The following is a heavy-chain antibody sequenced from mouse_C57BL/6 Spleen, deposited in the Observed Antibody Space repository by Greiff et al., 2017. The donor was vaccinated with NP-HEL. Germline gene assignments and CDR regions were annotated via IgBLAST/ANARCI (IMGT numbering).Heavy chain of an antibody. V-gene: IGHV5-9-1*02. D-gene: IGHD3-2*02. CDR3: TREGAQATRAWFAY. J-gene: IGHJ3*01. CDR2: ISSGGDYI. CDR1: GFTFSSYA. Sequence: EVQLVESGEGLVKPGGSLKLSCAASGFTFSSYAMSWVRQTPEKRLEWVAYISSGGDYIYYADTVKGRFTISRDSTRNTLYLQMSSLKSEDTAMYYCTREGAQATRAWFAYWGQGTLVTVAA.